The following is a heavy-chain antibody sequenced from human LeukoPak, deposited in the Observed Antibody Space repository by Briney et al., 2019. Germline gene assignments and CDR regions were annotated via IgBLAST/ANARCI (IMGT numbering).Heavy chain of an antibody. Sequence: PSETLSLTCAVYGGSFSGYYWSWIRQPPGKGLEWIGETNHSGSTNYNPSLKSRVTISVDTSKNQFSLKLSSVTAADTAVYYCASGYYDSSGYYPGGFDYWGQGTLVTVSS. J-gene: IGHJ4*02. CDR2: TNHSGST. CDR3: ASGYYDSSGYYPGGFDY. D-gene: IGHD3-22*01. CDR1: GGSFSGYY. V-gene: IGHV4-34*01.